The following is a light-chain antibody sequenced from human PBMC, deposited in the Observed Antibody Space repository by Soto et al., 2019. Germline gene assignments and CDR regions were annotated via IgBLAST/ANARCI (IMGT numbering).Light chain of an antibody. J-gene: IGKJ1*01. V-gene: IGKV3-20*01. Sequence: ELVLPQSPGTLSLSPGERSPLSCRASQSVSSSYLAWYQQKPGQANRLLIYGASSRATGIPDRFSGSGSGTDFTLTISRLEPEEFAVYYCQQYGSSRGTFGKGTKVDIK. CDR3: QQYGSSRGT. CDR1: QSVSSSY. CDR2: GAS.